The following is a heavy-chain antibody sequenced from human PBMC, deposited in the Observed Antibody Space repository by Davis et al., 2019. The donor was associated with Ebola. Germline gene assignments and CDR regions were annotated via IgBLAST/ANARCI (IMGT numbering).Heavy chain of an antibody. CDR1: GGSFSGYY. CDR3: ARQNVAVVPAPDY. Sequence: SETLSLTCAVYGGSFSGYYWGWIRQPPGKGLAWIGSIYYGGNTYYNPSLKGRVTVSVDTSKNQFSLRLRSVTAADTAVYYCARQNVAVVPAPDYWGLGTLVTVSS. CDR2: IYYGGNT. D-gene: IGHD2-2*01. V-gene: IGHV4-39*01. J-gene: IGHJ4*02.